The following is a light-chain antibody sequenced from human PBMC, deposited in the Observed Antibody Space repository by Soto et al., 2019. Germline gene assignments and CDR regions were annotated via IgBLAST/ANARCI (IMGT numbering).Light chain of an antibody. CDR2: GAS. J-gene: IGKJ1*01. CDR1: QSVGSY. CDR3: QQYNSFSWT. V-gene: IGKV3-11*01. Sequence: EIVLTQSPATLSLSPWERATLSCRASQSVGSYLAWYQQKPGQAPRLLIYGASNRAAGIPARFSGSGSGTDFTLTISSLQPDDFASYCCQQYNSFSWTFGQGTKVDIK.